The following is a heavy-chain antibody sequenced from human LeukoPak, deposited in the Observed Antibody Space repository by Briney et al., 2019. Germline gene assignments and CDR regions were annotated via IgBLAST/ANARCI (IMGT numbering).Heavy chain of an antibody. CDR1: GATFSTSA. Sequence: SVKLSCKASGATFSTSAISWVRQAPGQGLEWMGRIIPIIGTANYDKKFQGRGTITADKSTSTAYMELSSLRSEDTAVYYCARVPSVNTAGVPYWGQGTLVTVSS. CDR2: IIPIIGTA. CDR3: ARVPSVNTAGVPY. V-gene: IGHV1-69*04. J-gene: IGHJ4*02. D-gene: IGHD5-18*01.